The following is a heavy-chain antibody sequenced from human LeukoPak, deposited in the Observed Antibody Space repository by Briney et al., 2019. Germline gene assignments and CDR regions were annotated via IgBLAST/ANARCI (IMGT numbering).Heavy chain of an antibody. CDR2: IYYSGST. CDR1: GGSISSYY. J-gene: IGHJ4*02. CDR3: ARDSYYDSSGYPGY. Sequence: SETLSLTCTVSGGSISSYYWSWIRQPPGKGLEWIGYIYYSGSTNYNPSLKSRVTISVDTSKNQFSLKLSSVTAADTAVYYCARDSYYDSSGYPGYWGQGTLVTVSS. D-gene: IGHD3-22*01. V-gene: IGHV4-59*01.